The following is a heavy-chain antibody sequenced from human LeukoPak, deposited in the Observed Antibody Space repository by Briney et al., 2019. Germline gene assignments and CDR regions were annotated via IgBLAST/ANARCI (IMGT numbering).Heavy chain of an antibody. Sequence: SGPALVKPTQTLTLTCTFSGFSLSTSGMCVSWIRQPPGKALEWLARIDWDDDKYYSASLETRLTISKDTSKNQVVLTMTNMDPVDTATYYCARIRVFDSANYYPDYWGQGTLVTVSS. CDR2: IDWDDDK. CDR1: GFSLSTSGMC. D-gene: IGHD1-26*01. V-gene: IGHV2-70*11. J-gene: IGHJ4*02. CDR3: ARIRVFDSANYYPDY.